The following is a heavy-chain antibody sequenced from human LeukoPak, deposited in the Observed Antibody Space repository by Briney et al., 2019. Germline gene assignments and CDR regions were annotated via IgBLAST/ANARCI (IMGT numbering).Heavy chain of an antibody. J-gene: IGHJ5*02. CDR3: ARDLAEDYYGSGPKNWFDP. CDR1: GFTFSSYA. Sequence: GGSLRLSCAASGFTFSSYAMSWVRQAPGKGLVWVSRINSDGSSTSYADSVKGRFTISRDNAKNTLYLQMNSLRAEDTAVYYCARDLAEDYYGSGPKNWFDPWGQGTLVTVSS. V-gene: IGHV3-74*01. CDR2: INSDGSST. D-gene: IGHD3-10*01.